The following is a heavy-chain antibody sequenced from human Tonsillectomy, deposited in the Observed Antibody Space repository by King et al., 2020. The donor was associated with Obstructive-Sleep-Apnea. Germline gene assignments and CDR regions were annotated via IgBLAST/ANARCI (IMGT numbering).Heavy chain of an antibody. CDR1: GYTLTNYG. CDR2: SRANNGNT. CDR3: ARDRPNLDAFDY. V-gene: IGHV1-18*04. Sequence: QLVQSGAEVKKPGASVKVSCKASGYTLTNYGISWVRQAPGQGLEWMGGSRANNGNTNSAQKVQGRVTMTTDTSTSTAYLELRSLRSDDTAVYYCARDRPNLDAFDYWGQGTLVTVSS. J-gene: IGHJ4*02. D-gene: IGHD2-8*01.